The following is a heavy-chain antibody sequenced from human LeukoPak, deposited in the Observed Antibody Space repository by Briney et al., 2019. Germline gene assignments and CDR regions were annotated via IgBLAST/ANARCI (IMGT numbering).Heavy chain of an antibody. CDR1: GFTFSSYS. Sequence: GGSLRLSCAASGFTFSSYSMSWVRQAPGKGLEWVSVIYSGGSTYYADSVKGRFTISRDNSKNTLYLQMNSLRAEDTAVYYCASHSSGWYYVDYWGQGTLVTVSS. D-gene: IGHD6-19*01. CDR3: ASHSSGWYYVDY. J-gene: IGHJ4*02. V-gene: IGHV3-66*04. CDR2: IYSGGST.